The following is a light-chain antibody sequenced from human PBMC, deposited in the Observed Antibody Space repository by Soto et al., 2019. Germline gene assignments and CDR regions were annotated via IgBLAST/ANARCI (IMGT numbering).Light chain of an antibody. Sequence: QSALTQPPSASGSPGQSVTISCTGTSCDVGGYNYVSWYQQYPGRAPKLMIYEVTKRPSGVPDRFSGSKSGNTASLTVSGLQAEDEADYYCSSYAASNNFYFVFGGGTKVTVL. CDR3: SSYAASNNFYFV. V-gene: IGLV2-8*01. CDR1: SCDVGGYNY. CDR2: EVT. J-gene: IGLJ3*02.